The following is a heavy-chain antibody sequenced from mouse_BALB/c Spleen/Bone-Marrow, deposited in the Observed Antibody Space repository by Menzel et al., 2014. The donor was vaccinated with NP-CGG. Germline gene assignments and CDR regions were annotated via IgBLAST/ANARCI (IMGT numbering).Heavy chain of an antibody. J-gene: IGHJ3*01. CDR3: AVYYYGSSLFAY. CDR2: IDPANVNT. D-gene: IGHD1-1*01. V-gene: IGHV14-3*02. CDR1: SFNIKDTY. Sequence: EVQLQQSGAELVKPGASVKLSCTASSFNIKDTYMHWVKQRPEQGLEWIGRIDPANVNTKYDPKFQGKATITADTSSNTAYLQLSSLTSEDTAVYYCAVYYYGSSLFAYWGQGTLVTVSA.